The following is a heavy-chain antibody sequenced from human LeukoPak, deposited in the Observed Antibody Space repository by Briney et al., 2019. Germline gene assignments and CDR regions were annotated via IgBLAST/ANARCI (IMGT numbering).Heavy chain of an antibody. V-gene: IGHV3-9*03. CDR3: ARGNGYSTSGYVDY. Sequence: PGGSLRLSCAASGFTFSSYSMNWVRQAPGKGLEWVSGISWNSGSIVYADSVKGRFTISRDRTKNSLYLQMNSLRAEDMALYYCARGNGYSTSGYVDYWGQGTLVTVSP. D-gene: IGHD6-13*01. J-gene: IGHJ4*02. CDR2: ISWNSGSI. CDR1: GFTFSSYS.